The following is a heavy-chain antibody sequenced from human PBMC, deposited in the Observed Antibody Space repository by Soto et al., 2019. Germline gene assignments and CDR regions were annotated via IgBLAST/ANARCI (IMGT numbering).Heavy chain of an antibody. D-gene: IGHD1-1*01. J-gene: IGHJ4*02. CDR3: ARTGGTGSFDY. CDR1: GFTFSDYY. V-gene: IGHV3-11*06. CDR2: ISSSTSYT. Sequence: QVQLVESGGGLVKPGGSLRLSCAASGFTFSDYYMSWIRQAPGKGLEWVSYISSSTSYTNYTNSVRGRFTISRDNARNSLYLQMSDLGADDTAVYYCARTGGTGSFDYWGQGTLVTVS.